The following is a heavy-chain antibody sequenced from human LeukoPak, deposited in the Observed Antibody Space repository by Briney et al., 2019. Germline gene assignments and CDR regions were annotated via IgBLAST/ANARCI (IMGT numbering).Heavy chain of an antibody. CDR1: GFTFSSYA. V-gene: IGHV3-48*03. CDR2: ISSSGSTI. Sequence: GGSLRLSCAASGFTFSSYAMNWVRQAPGKGLEWVSYISSSGSTIYYADSVKGRFTMSRENAKNSLYLQMNSLRAEDTAVYYCARVRLDILTGYIDYWGQGSLVTVSS. D-gene: IGHD3-9*01. J-gene: IGHJ4*02. CDR3: ARVRLDILTGYIDY.